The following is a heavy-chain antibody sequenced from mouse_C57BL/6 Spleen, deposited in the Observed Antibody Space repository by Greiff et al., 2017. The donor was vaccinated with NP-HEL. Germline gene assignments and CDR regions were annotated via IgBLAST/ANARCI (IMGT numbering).Heavy chain of an antibody. J-gene: IGHJ3*01. Sequence: VKLQESGAELVRPGASVTLSCKASGYTFTDYEMHWVKQTPVHGLEWIGAIDPETGGTAYNQKFKGKAILTADKSSSTAYMELRSLTSEDSAVYYCTRGGPTGTFAYWGQGTLVTVSA. CDR3: TRGGPTGTFAY. CDR1: GYTFTDYE. CDR2: IDPETGGT. V-gene: IGHV1-15*01. D-gene: IGHD4-1*02.